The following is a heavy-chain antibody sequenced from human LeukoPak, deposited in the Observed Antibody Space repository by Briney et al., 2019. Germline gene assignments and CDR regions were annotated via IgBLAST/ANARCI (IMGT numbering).Heavy chain of an antibody. CDR2: ISSSSSYI. CDR1: GYTFTTYG. V-gene: IGHV3-21*01. Sequence: ASVKVSCKASGYTFTTYGISWVRQAPGKGLEWVSSISSSSSYIYYADSVKGRFTISRDNAKNSLYLQMNSLRAEDTAVYYCASGTYYYDSSGNTGGDYWGQRTLVTVSS. CDR3: ASGTYYYDSSGNTGGDY. D-gene: IGHD3-22*01. J-gene: IGHJ4*02.